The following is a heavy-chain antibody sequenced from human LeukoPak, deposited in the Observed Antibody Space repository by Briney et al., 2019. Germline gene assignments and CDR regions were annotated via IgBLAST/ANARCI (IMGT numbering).Heavy chain of an antibody. D-gene: IGHD6-13*01. Sequence: ASVKVSCKASGYTFTSYAMNWVRQAPGQGLEWMGWINTNTGNPTYAQGFTGRFVFSLDTSVSTAYLQISSLKAEDTAVYYCARAGPIAAADNREFDYWGQGTLVTVSS. CDR3: ARAGPIAAADNREFDY. CDR2: INTNTGNP. CDR1: GYTFTSYA. V-gene: IGHV7-4-1*02. J-gene: IGHJ4*02.